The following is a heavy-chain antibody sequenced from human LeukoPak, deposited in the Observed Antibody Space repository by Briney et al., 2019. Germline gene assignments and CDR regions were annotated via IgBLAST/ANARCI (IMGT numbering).Heavy chain of an antibody. CDR2: IYNVGNT. J-gene: IGHJ5*02. CDR3: ARSSRYYYDGSGYYPGPPDH. CDR1: GFTVSSNY. Sequence: GGSLRLSCAASGFTVSSNYMSWVRQAPGKGLEWVSVIYNVGNTHYADSVKGRFTISRDISKNTIYLQMSSLRAGDTAMYFCARSSRYYYDGSGYYPGPPDHWGQGTLVTVSS. V-gene: IGHV3-53*01. D-gene: IGHD3-22*01.